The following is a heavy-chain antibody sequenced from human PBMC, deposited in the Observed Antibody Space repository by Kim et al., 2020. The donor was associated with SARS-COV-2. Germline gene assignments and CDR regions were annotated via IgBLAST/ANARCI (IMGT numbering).Heavy chain of an antibody. CDR2: ISNDGSKK. J-gene: IGHJ3*01. CDR1: GFTFRMYG. V-gene: IGHV3-30*18. Sequence: GGSLRLSCAAFGFTFRMYGMHWVRQAPGEGLEWVAAISNDGSKKYYADSVKGRVTISRVSYKNTVYLQMNSLRPEDTALYYCAKVYGSGSYIYVAFDVWGRGTMVTVSS. D-gene: IGHD3-10*01. CDR3: AKVYGSGSYIYVAFDV.